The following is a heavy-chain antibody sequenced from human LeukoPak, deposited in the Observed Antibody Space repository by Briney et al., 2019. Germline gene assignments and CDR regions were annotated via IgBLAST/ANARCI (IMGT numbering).Heavy chain of an antibody. CDR1: GFTFSSYS. CDR3: AREARAGSTSFDY. J-gene: IGHJ4*02. CDR2: ISSSSSTI. Sequence: PGGSLRLSCAASGFTFSSYSMNSVRQAPGKGLEWVSYISSSSSTIYYADSVKGRFTISRDNAKNSLYLQMNSLRAEDTAVYYCAREARAGSTSFDYWGQGTLVTVSS. D-gene: IGHD6-19*01. V-gene: IGHV3-48*01.